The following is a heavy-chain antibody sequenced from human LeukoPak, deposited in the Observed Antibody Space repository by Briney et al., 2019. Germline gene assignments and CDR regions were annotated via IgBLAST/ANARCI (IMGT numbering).Heavy chain of an antibody. CDR2: MNPNSGNT. CDR1: GYTFASYD. V-gene: IGHV1-8*01. J-gene: IGHJ4*02. Sequence: ASVKVSCKASGYTFASYDINWVRQATGQGLEWMGWMNPNSGNTGHAQKFQGRVTMTRNTSISTAYMELSSLRSEDTAVYYCARWTWFGELLDYWGQGTLVTVSS. D-gene: IGHD3-10*01. CDR3: ARWTWFGELLDY.